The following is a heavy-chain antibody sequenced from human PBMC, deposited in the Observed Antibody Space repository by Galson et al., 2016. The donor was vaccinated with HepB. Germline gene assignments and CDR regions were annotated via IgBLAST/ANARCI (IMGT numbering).Heavy chain of an antibody. CDR3: ARDGDGDPGDY. D-gene: IGHD2-21*01. CDR2: IYSGGNT. J-gene: IGHJ4*02. CDR1: GFSVSGNY. Sequence: SLRLSCAASGFSVSGNYMSWVRQAPGQGLEWVSVIYSGGNTNYADSVKGRFTISRDTSTNTLFLQMNSLRAEDTAVYYCARDGDGDPGDYWGQGTLVTVSS. V-gene: IGHV3-53*01.